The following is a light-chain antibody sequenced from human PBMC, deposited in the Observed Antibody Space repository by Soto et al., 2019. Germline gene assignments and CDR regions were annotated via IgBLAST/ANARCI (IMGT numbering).Light chain of an antibody. CDR2: AES. CDR3: YQYNSWPPIT. CDR1: VSVSRT. J-gene: IGKJ5*01. Sequence: VAMXQSPATVSVSXGERATLRCRARVSVSRTLARYHQTPGKAPRIVXXAESTRATGIQERLSGGGSGTEFTLNISSLQSEDFVVYYCYQYNSWPPITFGQGTRLEIK. V-gene: IGKV3-15*01.